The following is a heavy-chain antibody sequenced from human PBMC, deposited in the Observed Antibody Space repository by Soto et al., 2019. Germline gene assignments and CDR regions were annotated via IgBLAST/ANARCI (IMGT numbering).Heavy chain of an antibody. D-gene: IGHD6-6*01. CDR2: ISGSGVRT. Sequence: EMQLLEFGGGLVQPGASLRLSCTASGFTFTNYAMSWARQAPGKGLEWVSTISGSGVRTYYADSVKGRFTISRDNSKNTLDLQMNSLRAEDTAIYYCAKDHAREQFVRGENWLDSWGQGTLVTVSS. V-gene: IGHV3-23*01. CDR1: GFTFTNYA. CDR3: AKDHAREQFVRGENWLDS. J-gene: IGHJ5*01.